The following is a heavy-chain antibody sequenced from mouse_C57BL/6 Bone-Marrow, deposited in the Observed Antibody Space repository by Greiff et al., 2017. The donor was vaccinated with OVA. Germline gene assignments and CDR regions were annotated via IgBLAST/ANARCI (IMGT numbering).Heavy chain of an antibody. Sequence: QVQLKESGAELVRPGTSVKVSCKASGYAFTNYLIEWVKQRPGQGLEWIGVINPGSGGTNYNEKFKGKATLTADKSSSTAYMQLSSLTSEDSAVYFCARDDGYQSGGYFDYWGQGTTLTVSS. J-gene: IGHJ2*01. V-gene: IGHV1-54*01. D-gene: IGHD2-3*01. CDR3: ARDDGYQSGGYFDY. CDR1: GYAFTNYL. CDR2: INPGSGGT.